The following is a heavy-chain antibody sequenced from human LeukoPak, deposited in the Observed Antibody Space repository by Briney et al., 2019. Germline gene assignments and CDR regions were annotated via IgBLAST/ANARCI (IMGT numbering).Heavy chain of an antibody. D-gene: IGHD3-22*01. CDR3: ARESTTRSSGSDY. Sequence: GGSLRLSCAASGFTFSNYWMHWVRLAPGKGLVWLSHISPDGSSTDHADSVKGRFTISRDNAKNSLYLQMNSLRAEDTAVYYCARESTTRSSGSDYWGQGTLVTVSS. CDR2: ISPDGSST. J-gene: IGHJ4*02. CDR1: GFTFSNYW. V-gene: IGHV3-74*01.